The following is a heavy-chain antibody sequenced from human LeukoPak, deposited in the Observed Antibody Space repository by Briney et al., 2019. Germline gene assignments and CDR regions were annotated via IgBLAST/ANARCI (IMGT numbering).Heavy chain of an antibody. CDR2: INWNGGST. D-gene: IGHD3-9*01. CDR3: TTDADILTGYYFDY. V-gene: IGHV3-20*04. J-gene: IGHJ4*02. CDR1: GFTFDDYG. Sequence: GGSLRLSCAASGFTFDDYGMSWVRQAPGKGLEWVSGINWNGGSTGYADSVKGRFTISRDNAKNSLYLQMNSLKTEDTAVYYCTTDADILTGYYFDYWGQGTLVTVSS.